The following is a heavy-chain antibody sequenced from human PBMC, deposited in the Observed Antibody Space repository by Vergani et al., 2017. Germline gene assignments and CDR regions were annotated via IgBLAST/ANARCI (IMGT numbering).Heavy chain of an antibody. CDR2: INTNTGNP. D-gene: IGHD1-1*01. CDR3: ARLGTGYYYYYYYMDV. Sequence: QVQLVQSGSELKKPGASVKVSCKASGYTFTSYAMNWVRQAPGQGLEWMGWINTNTGNPTYAQGFTGRFVFSLDTSVSTAYLQISSLKAEDTAVYCCARLGTGYYYYYYYMDVWGKGTTVTVSS. J-gene: IGHJ6*03. V-gene: IGHV7-4-1*02. CDR1: GYTFTSYA.